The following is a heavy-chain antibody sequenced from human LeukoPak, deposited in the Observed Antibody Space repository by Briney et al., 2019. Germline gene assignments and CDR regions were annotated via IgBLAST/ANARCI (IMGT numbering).Heavy chain of an antibody. CDR3: ASHIVGATPYYYYYMDV. CDR1: GGTFSSYA. Sequence: GASVKVSCKASGGTFSSYAISWVRQAPGQGLEWMGGIIHIFGTANYAQKFQGRVTITTDESTSTAYMELSSLRSEDTAVYYCASHIVGATPYYYYYMDVWGKGTTVTVSS. V-gene: IGHV1-69*05. D-gene: IGHD1-26*01. J-gene: IGHJ6*03. CDR2: IIHIFGTA.